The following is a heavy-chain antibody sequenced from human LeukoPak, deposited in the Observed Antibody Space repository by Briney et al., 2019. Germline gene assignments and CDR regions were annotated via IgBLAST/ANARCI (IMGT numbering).Heavy chain of an antibody. J-gene: IGHJ3*02. CDR1: GFTFSSYS. D-gene: IGHD3-22*01. Sequence: GGSLRLSCAASGFTFSSYSMNWVRQAPGKGLEWVSSISSSSSYIYYADSVKGRFTISRDNAKNSLYLQMNSLRAEDTAVYYCARGGSGYLNRDDFDIWGQGTMVTVSS. CDR3: ARGGSGYLNRDDFDI. CDR2: ISSSSSYI. V-gene: IGHV3-21*01.